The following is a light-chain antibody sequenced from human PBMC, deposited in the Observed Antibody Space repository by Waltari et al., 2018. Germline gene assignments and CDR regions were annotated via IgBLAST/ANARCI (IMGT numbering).Light chain of an antibody. J-gene: IGKJ1*01. CDR1: QSLVHSDGNTY. Sequence: DVVMTKSTLSLPVTVGHSDTISCWSSQSLVHSDGNTYLNWFQQRPGQLQRPLSYQVSTRDSGVPDRFSGRGSGTDFTLKISRVEAEDVGVYYCMQGTHWPRTFGQGTKVEIK. V-gene: IGKV2-30*02. CDR2: QVS. CDR3: MQGTHWPRT.